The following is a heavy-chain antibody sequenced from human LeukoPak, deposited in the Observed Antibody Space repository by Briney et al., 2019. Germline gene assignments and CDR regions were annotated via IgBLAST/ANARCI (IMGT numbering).Heavy chain of an antibody. Sequence: GESLRLSCAASGFTFSSYSMNWVRQAPGKGLEWVSYISSSGSTIYYADSVKGRFTISRDNAKNSLYLQMNSLRAEDTAVYYCARSPHIRYCSGGSCYMKSYYYYMDVWGKGTTVTISS. D-gene: IGHD2-15*01. CDR3: ARSPHIRYCSGGSCYMKSYYYYMDV. CDR1: GFTFSSYS. CDR2: ISSSGSTI. J-gene: IGHJ6*03. V-gene: IGHV3-48*04.